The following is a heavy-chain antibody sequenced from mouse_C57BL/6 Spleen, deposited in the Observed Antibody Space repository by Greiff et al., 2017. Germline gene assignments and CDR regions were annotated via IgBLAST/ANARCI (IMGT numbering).Heavy chain of an antibody. CDR2: IDPETGGT. CDR3: TRCEGPYYFDY. J-gene: IGHJ2*01. Sequence: QVHVKQSGAELVRPGASVTLSCKASGYTFTDYEMHWVKQTPVHGLEWIGAIDPETGGTAYNQKFKGKAILTADKSSSTAYMELRILTSEDSAVYYCTRCEGPYYFDYWGQGTTLTVSS. V-gene: IGHV1-15*01. CDR1: GYTFTDYE. D-gene: IGHD3-3*01.